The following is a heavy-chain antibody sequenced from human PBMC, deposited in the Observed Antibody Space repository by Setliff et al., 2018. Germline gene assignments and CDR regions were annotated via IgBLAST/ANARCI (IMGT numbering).Heavy chain of an antibody. CDR1: GYTFTSYS. CDR2: IYTIGGTT. CDR3: ARADYVWGSYRQNYFDY. Sequence: ASVKVSCKASGYTFTSYSMHWVRQAPGQGLAWMGIIYTIGGTTSYAQKFQGRLTMTRATSKSTGYMELSSLRSEDTAVYYCARADYVWGSYRQNYFDYWGQGTLVTVSS. V-gene: IGHV1-46*01. D-gene: IGHD3-16*02. J-gene: IGHJ4*02.